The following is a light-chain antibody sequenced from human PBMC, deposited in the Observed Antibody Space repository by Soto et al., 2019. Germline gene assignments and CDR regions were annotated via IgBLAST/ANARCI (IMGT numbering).Light chain of an antibody. Sequence: EIVVTQSPATLSVSPGERATLSCRASQSVSSNLAWYQQKPGRAPRLLIYAASTRATGVPARFSGSGSGTEFTLTISSLQSEDFAVYYCQQYSNWPRTFGQGTKVDIK. J-gene: IGKJ1*01. CDR1: QSVSSN. CDR2: AAS. V-gene: IGKV3-15*01. CDR3: QQYSNWPRT.